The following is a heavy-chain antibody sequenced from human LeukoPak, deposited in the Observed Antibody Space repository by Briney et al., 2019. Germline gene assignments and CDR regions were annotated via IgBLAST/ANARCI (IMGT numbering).Heavy chain of an antibody. D-gene: IGHD2-2*01. J-gene: IGHJ5*02. CDR3: ARDPGSYCSSTSCYGTWVGWFDP. V-gene: IGHV4-4*07. Sequence: ASETLSLTCTVSGNSFGDYYWSWIRQPAGKGLEWIGRIYTSGSTTYNPSLKSRVTMSVDTSKSQFSLKLSSVTAADTAVYYCARDPGSYCSSTSCYGTWVGWFDPWGQGTLVTVSS. CDR1: GNSFGDYY. CDR2: IYTSGST.